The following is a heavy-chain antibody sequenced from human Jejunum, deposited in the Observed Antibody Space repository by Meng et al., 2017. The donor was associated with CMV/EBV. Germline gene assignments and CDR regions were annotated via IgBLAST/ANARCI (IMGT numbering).Heavy chain of an antibody. CDR2: ISGGGSTI. CDR3: ATEGCGGDCQSYYYSDH. CDR1: FRSYE. V-gene: IGHV3-48*03. Sequence: FRSYEMPWIRQAPGKGLEWVAYISGGGSTIDYADSVKGRFTVSRDNAKNSLYLQMNSLRTEDTAVYFCATEGCGGDCQSYYYSDHWGRGTLVTVSS. J-gene: IGHJ4*02. D-gene: IGHD2-21*02.